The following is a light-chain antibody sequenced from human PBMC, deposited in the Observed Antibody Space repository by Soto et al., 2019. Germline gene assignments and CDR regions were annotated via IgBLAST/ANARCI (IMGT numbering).Light chain of an antibody. V-gene: IGLV2-14*01. CDR1: SSDVGGYNY. Sequence: QSALTQPASVSGSPGQSITISCTGTSSDVGGYNYVSWYQQHPGKAPKLMIYDVSNRPSGGSNRFSGSKSGNTASLTISGLQAEDEADYYCSSYTSISTLVVFGGGTKLTV. CDR2: DVS. J-gene: IGLJ2*01. CDR3: SSYTSISTLVV.